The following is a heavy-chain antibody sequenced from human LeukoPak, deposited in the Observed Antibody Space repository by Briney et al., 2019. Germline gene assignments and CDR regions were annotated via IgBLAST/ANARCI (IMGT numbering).Heavy chain of an antibody. D-gene: IGHD2-15*01. CDR1: GFTLSSYW. Sequence: GGSLRLSCEVSGFTLSSYWMHWVRQAPGKGLEWVSAISGSGGSTYYADSVKGRFTISRDNSKNTLYLQMNSLRAEDTAIYYCAKVPRGPYFYYYMDVWGKGTTVTVSS. CDR3: AKVPRGPYFYYYMDV. V-gene: IGHV3-23*01. CDR2: ISGSGGST. J-gene: IGHJ6*03.